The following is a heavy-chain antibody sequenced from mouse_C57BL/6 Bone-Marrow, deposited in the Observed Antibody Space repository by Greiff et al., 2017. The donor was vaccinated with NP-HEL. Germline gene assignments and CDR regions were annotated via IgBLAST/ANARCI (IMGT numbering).Heavy chain of an antibody. CDR1: GYTFTSYW. Sequence: VQLQQPGAELVKPGASVKLSCKASGYTFTSYWMHWVKQRPGQGLEWIGMIHPNSGSTNYNEKFKSKATLTVDKSSSTAYMQLRSLTSEDSAVYYYARTTVVEGDFGDRGQGTTLTVSS. J-gene: IGHJ2*01. CDR2: IHPNSGST. D-gene: IGHD1-1*01. CDR3: ARTTVVEGDFGD. V-gene: IGHV1-64*01.